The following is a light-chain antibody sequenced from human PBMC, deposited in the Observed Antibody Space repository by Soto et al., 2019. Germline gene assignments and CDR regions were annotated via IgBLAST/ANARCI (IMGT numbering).Light chain of an antibody. V-gene: IGKV4-1*01. CDR1: QSVLYSSNNKNY. J-gene: IGKJ1*01. CDR2: WAS. Sequence: DIVMTQSPDSLAVSLGERATINCKSSQSVLYSSNNKNYLAWYQQKPGQPPKLLIYWASTRESGVPDRFSGSRSGTYFTLTISSLQAEDVAVYYFQQYYSTPRTFGQGTKGEIK. CDR3: QQYYSTPRT.